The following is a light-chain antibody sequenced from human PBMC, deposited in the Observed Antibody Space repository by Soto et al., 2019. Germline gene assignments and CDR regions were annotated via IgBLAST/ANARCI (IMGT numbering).Light chain of an antibody. CDR3: QLRSDWPPTYT. V-gene: IGKV3-11*01. Sequence: EIVLTQPPATLSLSPGTGATLSCRASQIVTSSLAWYQQRPGQAPRLLIYDTFTRATGIPARFSAKGAGTDFTLTISSLEPEDSAVYFCQLRSDWPPTYTFGQGTKLE. CDR1: QIVTSS. J-gene: IGKJ2*01. CDR2: DTF.